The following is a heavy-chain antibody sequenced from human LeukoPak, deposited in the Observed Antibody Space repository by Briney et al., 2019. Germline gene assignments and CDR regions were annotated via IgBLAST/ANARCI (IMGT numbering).Heavy chain of an antibody. D-gene: IGHD1-1*01. CDR1: GFTFSSYA. J-gene: IGHJ3*02. V-gene: IGHV3-23*01. Sequence: AGGSLRLSCAASGFTFSSYAMSWVRQAPGKGLEWVPAISGSGGSTYYADSVKGRFTISRDNSKNTLYLQMNSLRAEDTAVYYCAKTRKLERDAFDIWGQGTMVTVSS. CDR2: ISGSGGST. CDR3: AKTRKLERDAFDI.